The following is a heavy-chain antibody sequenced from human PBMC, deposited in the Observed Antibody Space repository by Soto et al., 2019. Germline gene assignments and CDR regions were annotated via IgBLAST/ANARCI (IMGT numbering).Heavy chain of an antibody. J-gene: IGHJ4*02. CDR2: INAGNGNT. V-gene: IGHV1-3*01. CDR3: ARVPETHFDY. Sequence: WASVKVSCKASGYIFTSYAMHWVRQAPGQRLEWMGWINAGNGNTKYSQKFQGRVTITRDTSATTAYMELSSLRSEDTAVYYCARVPETHFDYWGQGTLVTVSS. CDR1: GYIFTSYA.